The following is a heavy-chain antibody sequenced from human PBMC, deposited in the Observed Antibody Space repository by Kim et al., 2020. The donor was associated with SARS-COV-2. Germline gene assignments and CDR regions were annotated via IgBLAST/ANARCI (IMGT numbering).Heavy chain of an antibody. J-gene: IGHJ4*02. CDR2: T. D-gene: IGHD3-10*01. Sequence: TKYSQKFQGRVTITRDTAASTAYMELSSLRSEDTAVYYCARARTLWFGDDWGQGTLVTVSS. V-gene: IGHV1-3*01. CDR3: ARARTLWFGDD.